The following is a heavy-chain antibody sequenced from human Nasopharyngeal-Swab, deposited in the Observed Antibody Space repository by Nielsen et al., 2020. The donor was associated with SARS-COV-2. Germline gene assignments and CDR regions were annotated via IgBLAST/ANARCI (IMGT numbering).Heavy chain of an antibody. CDR3: ATRGSHHGTSGYYNTWFDP. D-gene: IGHD3-22*01. V-gene: IGHV4-39*07. J-gene: IGHJ5*02. CDR2: IYYSGST. Sequence: WIRQPPGKGLEWIGSIYYSGSTYYNPSLKSRVTISVDTSKNQFSLKLSSVTAADTAVYYCATRGSHHGTSGYYNTWFDPWGQGTRVTVSS.